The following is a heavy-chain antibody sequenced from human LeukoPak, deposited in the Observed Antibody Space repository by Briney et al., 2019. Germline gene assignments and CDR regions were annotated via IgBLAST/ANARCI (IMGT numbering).Heavy chain of an antibody. D-gene: IGHD3-10*01. CDR1: GFTFSSYA. Sequence: GGSLRLSCAASGFTFSSYAMSWVRQAPGKGLEWVSAISGSGGSTYYADSVKGRFTISRDNSKNTLYLQMNSLRAEDTAVYYCAKGAYYYGSGPDPDDAFDIWGQGPMVTVSS. V-gene: IGHV3-23*01. CDR2: ISGSGGST. J-gene: IGHJ3*02. CDR3: AKGAYYYGSGPDPDDAFDI.